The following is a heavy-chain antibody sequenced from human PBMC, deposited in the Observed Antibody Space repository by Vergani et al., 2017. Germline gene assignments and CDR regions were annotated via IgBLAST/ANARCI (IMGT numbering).Heavy chain of an antibody. CDR2: IKEDGSEK. D-gene: IGHD1-7*01. Sequence: VQLVESGGGVVQPGRSLRLSCAASGFIFSSYWMHWVRQAPGKGLEWVAAIKEDGSEKQYVDSVKGRFTISRDNAKKSLYLQMNSLRGEDTAVYYCARGNSLGSYWGQGTLVTVSS. CDR3: ARGNSLGSY. J-gene: IGHJ4*02. V-gene: IGHV3-7*01. CDR1: GFIFSSYW.